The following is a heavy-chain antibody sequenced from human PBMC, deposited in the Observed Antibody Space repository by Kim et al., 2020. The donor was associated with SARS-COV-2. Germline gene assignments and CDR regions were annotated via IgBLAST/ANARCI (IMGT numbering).Heavy chain of an antibody. J-gene: IGHJ4*02. CDR2: IRYNGDRT. V-gene: IGHV3-23*01. CDR1: GFTFNSYA. CDR3: AKTSSGWFFDY. D-gene: IGHD2-15*01. Sequence: GGSLRLSCAASGFTFNSYAMTWVRQAPGKGLEWVSIIRYNGDRTFYADSVKGRFTIPRDNSKNMLYLQMNSLRAEDTAVYYCAKTSSGWFFDYWGQGTLVTVSS.